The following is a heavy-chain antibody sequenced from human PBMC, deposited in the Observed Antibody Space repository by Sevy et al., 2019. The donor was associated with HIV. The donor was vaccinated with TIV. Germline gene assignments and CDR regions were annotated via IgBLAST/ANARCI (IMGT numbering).Heavy chain of an antibody. CDR1: GYTLTKLS. J-gene: IGHJ5*02. Sequence: ASVKVSCKVSGYTLTKLSIHWVRQAPGKGLEWMGDFDPQDGETIYAERFQGRLTMTVDTSTDTAYMELGSLTSEDTAGYYCATVGLRYYSGASSYQGDWFDPWGQGTLVTVSS. V-gene: IGHV1-24*01. D-gene: IGHD2-15*01. CDR3: ATVGLRYYSGASSYQGDWFDP. CDR2: FDPQDGET.